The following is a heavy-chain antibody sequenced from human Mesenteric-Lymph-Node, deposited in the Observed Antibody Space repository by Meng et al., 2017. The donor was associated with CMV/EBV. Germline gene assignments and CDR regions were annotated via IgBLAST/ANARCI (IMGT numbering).Heavy chain of an antibody. CDR1: RFTFNNYW. CDR2: INSDGSST. J-gene: IGHJ5*02. V-gene: IGHV3-74*01. D-gene: IGHD5/OR15-5a*01. CDR3: ARGVDPAFFDP. Sequence: GESLKISCAASRFTFNNYWMHWVRQAPGKGLVWVSRINSDGSSTNYADSVKGRFTISRDNAKNSLYLQMNSLRAEDTAVYYCARGVDPAFFDPWGQGTLVTVSS.